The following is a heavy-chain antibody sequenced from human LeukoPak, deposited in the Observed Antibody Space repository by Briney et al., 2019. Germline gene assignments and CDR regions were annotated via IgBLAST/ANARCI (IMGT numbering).Heavy chain of an antibody. CDR3: ARVILDYGDYGGGSRGPNWFDP. V-gene: IGHV7-4-1*02. Sequence: GASVKVSCKASGYTFTSYAMNWVRQAPGQGREWMGWINTNTGNPTYAQGFTGRFVFSLDTSVSTAYLQISSLKAEDTAVYYCARVILDYGDYGGGSRGPNWFDPWGQGTLVTVSS. CDR2: INTNTGNP. J-gene: IGHJ5*02. CDR1: GYTFTSYA. D-gene: IGHD4-17*01.